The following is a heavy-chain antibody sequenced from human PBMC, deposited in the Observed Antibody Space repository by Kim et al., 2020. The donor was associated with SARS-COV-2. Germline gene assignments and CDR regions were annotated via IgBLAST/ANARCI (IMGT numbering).Heavy chain of an antibody. CDR2: IYYSGST. D-gene: IGHD6-13*01. CDR3: ARDKGPYSSSWYVPATGLGWFDP. J-gene: IGHJ5*02. CDR1: GGSISSGGYY. Sequence: SETLSLTCTVSGGSISSGGYYWSWIRQHPGKGLEWIGYIYYSGSTYYNPSLKSRVTISVDTSKNQFSLKLSSVTAADTAVYYCARDKGPYSSSWYVPATGLGWFDPWGQGTLVTVSS. V-gene: IGHV4-31*03.